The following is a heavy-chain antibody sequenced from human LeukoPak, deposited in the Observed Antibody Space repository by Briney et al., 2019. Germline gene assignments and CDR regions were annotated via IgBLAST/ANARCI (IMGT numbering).Heavy chain of an antibody. CDR3: ARDRGYSEY. CDR2: IKQDGSEK. CDR1: GFTFSSYW. J-gene: IGHJ4*02. Sequence: GGSLRLSCAASGFTFSSYWRSWVRQAPGKGLEWVANIKQDGSEKYYVDSVKGRFTISRDTAKNSLYLQMNSLRAEDTAVYYCARDRGYSEYWGQGTLVTVSS. V-gene: IGHV3-7*05.